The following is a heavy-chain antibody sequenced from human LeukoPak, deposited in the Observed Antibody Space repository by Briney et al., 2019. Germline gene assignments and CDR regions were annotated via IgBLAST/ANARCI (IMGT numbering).Heavy chain of an antibody. CDR2: IIPIFGTA. CDR1: GYTFTGYY. J-gene: IGHJ6*02. CDR3: ARGSLSRDGYNFWDYYYYGMDV. V-gene: IGHV1-69*13. D-gene: IGHD5-24*01. Sequence: SVKVSCKASGYTFTGYYMHWVRQAPGQGLEWMGGIIPIFGTANYAQKFQGRVTITADESTSTAYMELSSLRSEDTAVYYCARGSLSRDGYNFWDYYYYGMDVWGQGTTVTVSS.